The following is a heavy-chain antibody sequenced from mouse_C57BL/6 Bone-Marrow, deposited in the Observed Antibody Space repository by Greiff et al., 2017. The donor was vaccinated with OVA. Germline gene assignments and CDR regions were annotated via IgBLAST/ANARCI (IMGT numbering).Heavy chain of an antibody. D-gene: IGHD1-1*01. Sequence: EVKLMESGGGLVQPGGSLKLSCAASGFTFRDYGMAWVRQAPRKGPEWVAFISNLAYSIYYADTVTGRFTISRENAKNTLYLEMSRLRSEDTAMYYCARRDYGSSYGYFDVWGTGTTVTVSS. CDR3: ARRDYGSSYGYFDV. J-gene: IGHJ1*03. CDR1: GFTFRDYG. V-gene: IGHV5-15*01. CDR2: ISNLAYSI.